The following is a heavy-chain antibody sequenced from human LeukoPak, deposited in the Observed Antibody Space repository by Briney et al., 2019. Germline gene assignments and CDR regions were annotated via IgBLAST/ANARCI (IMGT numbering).Heavy chain of an antibody. CDR3: VRDRYDGHGPTDY. Sequence: GGSLRLSCAASGFTFSSYEMNWVRQAPGKGLEWVSYISSSGSTIYYADSVKGRFTISRDNAKNSLYLQMNSLRAEDTAVYYCVRDRYDGHGPTDYWGQGTLVTVSS. D-gene: IGHD3-16*01. J-gene: IGHJ4*02. V-gene: IGHV3-48*03. CDR2: ISSSGSTI. CDR1: GFTFSSYE.